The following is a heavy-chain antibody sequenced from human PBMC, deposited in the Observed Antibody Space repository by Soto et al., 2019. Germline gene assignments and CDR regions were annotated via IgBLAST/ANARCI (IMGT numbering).Heavy chain of an antibody. CDR2: IIPIFGTA. CDR1: GGTFSSYA. Sequence: ASVKVSCKASGGTFSSYAISWVRQAPGQGLEWMGGIIPIFGTANYAQKFQGRVTITADESTSTAYMELSSLRSEDTAVYYCARDQPGPAADTYYYYYGMDVWGQGTTVTVSS. V-gene: IGHV1-69*13. CDR3: ARDQPGPAADTYYYYYGMDV. D-gene: IGHD5-18*01. J-gene: IGHJ6*02.